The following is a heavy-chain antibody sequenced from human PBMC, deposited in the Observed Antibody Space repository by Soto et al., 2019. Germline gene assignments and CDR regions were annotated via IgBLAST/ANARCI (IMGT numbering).Heavy chain of an antibody. J-gene: IGHJ4*02. CDR3: AHLQALGYCSGGSCYGYYFDY. V-gene: IGHV2-5*02. Sequence: QITLKESGPTLVKPTQTLTLTCTFSGFSLSTSGVGVGWIRQPPGKALEWLALIYWDDDKRYSPSLKSRLTITKDTSKNQVVLTMTNMDPVDTATYYCAHLQALGYCSGGSCYGYYFDYWGQGTLVTVSS. CDR1: GFSLSTSGVG. D-gene: IGHD2-15*01. CDR2: IYWDDDK.